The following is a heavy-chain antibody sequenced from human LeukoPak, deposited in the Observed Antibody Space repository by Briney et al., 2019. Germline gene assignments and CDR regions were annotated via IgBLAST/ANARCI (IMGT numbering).Heavy chain of an antibody. D-gene: IGHD7-27*01. CDR1: GGSISSGDYY. CDR2: IYYSGST. Sequence: SETLSLTCTVSGGSISSGDYYWSWIRQPPGKGLEWIGYIYYSGSTYYNPSLKSRVTISVDTSKNQFSLKLSSVTAADTAVYYCARGHKELGIQYYFDYWGQGTLVTVSS. V-gene: IGHV4-30-4*01. CDR3: ARGHKELGIQYYFDY. J-gene: IGHJ4*02.